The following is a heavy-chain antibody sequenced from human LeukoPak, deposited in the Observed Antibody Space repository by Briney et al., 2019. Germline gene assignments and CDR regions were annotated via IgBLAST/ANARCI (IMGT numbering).Heavy chain of an antibody. V-gene: IGHV4-34*01. D-gene: IGHD2-2*01. CDR2: INNSGGT. CDR1: GGSFSSYY. Sequence: SETLSLTCAVYGGSFSSYYWSWIRQPPGKGLEWIGAINNSGGTNYNPSLKSRVTITVDVSKNQFSLKLSSVTAADTAVYYCARGRDIVVVPAAPVREFDYWGQGTLVTVSS. J-gene: IGHJ4*02. CDR3: ARGRDIVVVPAAPVREFDY.